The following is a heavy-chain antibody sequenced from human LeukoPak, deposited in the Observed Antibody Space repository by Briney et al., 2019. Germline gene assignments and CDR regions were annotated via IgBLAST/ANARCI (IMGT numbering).Heavy chain of an antibody. J-gene: IGHJ4*02. CDR3: ARGPAARFDY. V-gene: IGHV3-48*01. CDR2: IRGSSSTI. CDR1: GFTFSSYS. Sequence: PWGSLRLSCAASGFTFSSYSMNWVRQAPGKGLEWVSYIRGSSSTIYYADSVKGRFTISRDNAKNSLHLQMNSLRAEDTAVYYCARGPAARFDYWGQGTLVTVSS.